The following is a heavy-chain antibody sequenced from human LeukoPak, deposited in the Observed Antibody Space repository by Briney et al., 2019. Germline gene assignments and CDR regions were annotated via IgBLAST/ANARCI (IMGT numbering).Heavy chain of an antibody. D-gene: IGHD6-6*01. CDR2: IYSGGTS. Sequence: GSLRLSCAASGFSVSSNYMSWVRQAPGKGLEWVSVIYSGGTSYYADSVKGRFTISRDISKNTLYLQMNSLRAADTAVYYCARGSYGFDYWGQGTLVTVSS. J-gene: IGHJ4*02. CDR1: GFSVSSNY. CDR3: ARGSYGFDY. V-gene: IGHV3-66*01.